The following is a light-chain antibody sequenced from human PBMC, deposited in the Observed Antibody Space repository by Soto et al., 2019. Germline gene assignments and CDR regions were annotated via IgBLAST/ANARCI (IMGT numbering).Light chain of an antibody. Sequence: EIVMTQSPATLSVSPGARATLSCRASQSVSSNLAWYQQKPGQAPRLLIYGASTRATGIPARFSGSGSGTEFTLTISSPQSEDFAVYYCQQYNNWPPYTFGQGTKLEIK. V-gene: IGKV3D-15*01. CDR1: QSVSSN. CDR2: GAS. J-gene: IGKJ2*01. CDR3: QQYNNWPPYT.